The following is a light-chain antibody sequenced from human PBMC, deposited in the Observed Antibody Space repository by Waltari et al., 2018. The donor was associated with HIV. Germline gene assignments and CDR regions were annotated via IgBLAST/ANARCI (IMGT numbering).Light chain of an antibody. CDR2: GAY. CDR3: QQYDNWPPCT. V-gene: IGKV3-15*01. CDR1: QMVCGN. Sequence: EIVMTKSPATLSVPPGEGATLSCRATQMVCGNSAWYQQRTGQAARLVSFGAYTRAAGVPARFSGRGSGTDVALTISSLQSEDFAVYFCQQYDNWPPCTFGQGTKVEIK. J-gene: IGKJ2*02.